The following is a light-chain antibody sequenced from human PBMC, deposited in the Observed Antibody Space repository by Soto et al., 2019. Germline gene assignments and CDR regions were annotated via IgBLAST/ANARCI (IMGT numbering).Light chain of an antibody. CDR2: EVS. J-gene: IGLJ3*02. V-gene: IGLV2-14*01. CDR1: SSDVGGYNY. CDR3: SSYTSSSTRV. Sequence: QSARTQPASVSGSPGQSITISCTGTSSDVGGYNYVSWYQQHPVKAPKLMIYEVSNRPSGVSNRFSGSKSGNTASLTISGIQAEDEADYYCSSYTSSSTRVFGGGTKVNVL.